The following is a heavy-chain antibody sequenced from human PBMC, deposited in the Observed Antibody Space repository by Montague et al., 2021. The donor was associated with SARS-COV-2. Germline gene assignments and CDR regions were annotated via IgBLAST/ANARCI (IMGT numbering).Heavy chain of an antibody. V-gene: IGHV4-59*01. J-gene: IGHJ6*03. CDR1: GGSISSYY. CDR2: IYYSGST. CDR3: ARDSRTDFDWLVPASGSYYYYMDA. D-gene: IGHD3-9*01. Sequence: SETLSLTCTVSGGSISSYYWSWIRQPPGQGLEWIWYIYYSGSTNXXPSLTSRVTISVDTSKNQFSVKLSSVTAADTAVYYCARDSRTDFDWLVPASGSYYYYMDAWGKGTTVTVSS.